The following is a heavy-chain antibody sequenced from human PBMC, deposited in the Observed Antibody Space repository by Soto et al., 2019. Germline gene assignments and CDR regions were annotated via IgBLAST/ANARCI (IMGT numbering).Heavy chain of an antibody. V-gene: IGHV3-30*18. D-gene: IGHD3-3*01. J-gene: IGHJ6*02. CDR2: ISYDGSNK. CDR1: GFTFSSYG. CDR3: AKDSLNELGPDYDFWSGYYKAVRYYYYYGMDV. Sequence: PGGSLRLSCAASGFTFSSYGMHWVRQAPGKGLEWVAVISYDGSNKYYADSVKGRFTISRDNSKNTLYLQMNSLRAEDTAVYYCAKDSLNELGPDYDFWSGYYKAVRYYYYYGMDVWGQGTTVTVSS.